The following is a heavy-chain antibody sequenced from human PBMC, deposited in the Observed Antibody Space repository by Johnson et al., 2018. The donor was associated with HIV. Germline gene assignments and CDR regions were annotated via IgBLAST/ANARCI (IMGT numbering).Heavy chain of an antibody. CDR2: ISGGGDNP. CDR3: ARPMSVADLFDPFDI. V-gene: IGHV3-23*04. J-gene: IGHJ3*02. CDR1: GFIFSNYA. D-gene: IGHD6-19*01. Sequence: EVQLVESGGGLAQPGGSLRLSCAASGFIFSNYAMTWVRQAPGKGLEWVSSISGGGDNPYYADSVKGRLTISRDNSRNTLYLQINSLRAEDTAIYYCARPMSVADLFDPFDIWGQGTMVTVSS.